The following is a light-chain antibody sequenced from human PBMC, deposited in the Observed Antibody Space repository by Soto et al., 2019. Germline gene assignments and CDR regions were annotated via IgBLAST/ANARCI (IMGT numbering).Light chain of an antibody. J-gene: IGKJ1*01. Sequence: DIRMTQSPASLSGSVGDRVTITCRARQNVDECVHGYQQKPRKAPNVLIVSASILHSGVTSRFIGSGSGTEFTLNISGLQPYDFATYDCEQNYGNSGTFGQGTKADIK. CDR2: SAS. V-gene: IGKV1-39*01. CDR1: QNVDEC. CDR3: EQNYGNSGT.